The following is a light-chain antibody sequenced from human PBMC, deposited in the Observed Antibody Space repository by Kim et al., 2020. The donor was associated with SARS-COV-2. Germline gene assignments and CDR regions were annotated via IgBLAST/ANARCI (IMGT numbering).Light chain of an antibody. CDR1: QSVSSSY. J-gene: IGKJ2*01. CDR3: QQYGSSGT. Sequence: EIVLTQSPGTLSLSPGERATLSCRASQSVSSSYLAWYQQKPGQAPRLLIYGASSRATGIPDRFSGSGSGTDFTLTISRLEPEDFAVYYCQQYGSSGTVGQWTKLEI. V-gene: IGKV3-20*01. CDR2: GAS.